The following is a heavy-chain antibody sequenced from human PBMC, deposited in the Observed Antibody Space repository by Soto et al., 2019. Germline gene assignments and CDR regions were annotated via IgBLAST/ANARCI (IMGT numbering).Heavy chain of an antibody. Sequence: QNTLKTSAPTLVKPTQTVTLTCSFSAFPLSTTGLGVGWIRQPPEKALERLALIYWDADNLYNPSLNSRLTITKDTSKSMVVLGMTNMGPGDTATYYCVESRCGGDCLKSYSCHSYCDLAVWCEGTTVADSS. CDR3: VESRCGGDCLKSYSCHSYCDLAV. V-gene: IGHV2-5*02. D-gene: IGHD2-21*02. CDR2: IYWDADN. J-gene: IGHJ6*02. CDR1: AFPLSTTGLG.